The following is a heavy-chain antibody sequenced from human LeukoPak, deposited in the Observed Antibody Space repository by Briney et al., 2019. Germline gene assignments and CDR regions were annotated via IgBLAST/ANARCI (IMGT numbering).Heavy chain of an antibody. CDR1: GGSFSSYY. CDR2: IDHSGST. J-gene: IGHJ4*02. V-gene: IGHV4-59*01. CDR3: ARLKATVSIRAYFDS. D-gene: IGHD4-17*01. Sequence: KPSETLSLTCTVSGGSFSSYYWTWIRQPPGKGLEWLGYIDHSGSTNYNPSLKSRVSISSDTSKNQFSLELSSVTAADTAVYYCARLKATVSIRAYFDSWGQGTLVTVSS.